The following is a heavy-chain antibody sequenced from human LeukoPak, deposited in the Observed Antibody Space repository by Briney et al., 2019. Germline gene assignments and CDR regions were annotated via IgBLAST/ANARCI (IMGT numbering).Heavy chain of an antibody. CDR1: GGTFLISA. D-gene: IGHD1-26*01. J-gene: IGHJ6*02. CDR2: IIPILGIA. CDR3: AGTTYSGSYFTIFSYYYDGMDV. V-gene: IGHV1-69*04. Sequence: SVKVSCKDSGGTFLISAISWVRQAPGQGLEWMGRIIPILGIANYAQKFQGRVTITADKSTSTAYMELSSLGSEDTAVYYCAGTTYSGSYFTIFSYYYDGMDVWGQGTTVTVSS.